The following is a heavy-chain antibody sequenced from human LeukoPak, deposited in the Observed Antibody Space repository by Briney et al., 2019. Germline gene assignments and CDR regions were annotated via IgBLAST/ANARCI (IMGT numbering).Heavy chain of an antibody. D-gene: IGHD6-13*01. Sequence: ASVKVSCKVSGYTLTELSMHWVRQAPGKGLEWMGGFDPDDGETIYAQKFQGRVTMTEDTSTDTAYMELSSLRSEDTAVYYCATSGIWYPLYFDYWGQGTLVTVSS. CDR2: FDPDDGET. CDR1: GYTLTELS. J-gene: IGHJ4*02. V-gene: IGHV1-24*01. CDR3: ATSGIWYPLYFDY.